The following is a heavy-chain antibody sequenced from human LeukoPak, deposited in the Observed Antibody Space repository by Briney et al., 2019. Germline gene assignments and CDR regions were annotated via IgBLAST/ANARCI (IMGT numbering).Heavy chain of an antibody. CDR3: ARVGHGSGEGHIDY. CDR1: GFTFSSYS. CDR2: ISSSSSTI. J-gene: IGHJ4*02. V-gene: IGHV3-48*04. D-gene: IGHD3-10*01. Sequence: GESLRLSCATSGFTFSSYSMNWVRQAPGKGLEWVSYISSSSSTIYHADSVKGRFTISRDNAKNSLYLQTNSLRAEDTAVYYCARVGHGSGEGHIDYWGQGTLVAVSS.